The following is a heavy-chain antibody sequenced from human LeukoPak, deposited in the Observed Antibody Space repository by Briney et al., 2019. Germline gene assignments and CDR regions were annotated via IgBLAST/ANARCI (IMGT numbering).Heavy chain of an antibody. V-gene: IGHV4-59*08. CDR2: IYYSGST. Sequence: PSETLSLTCTVSGGSISSYYWSWIRQPPGKGLEWIGYIYYSGSTNSNSSLKSRVTISVDTSKNQFSLKLSSVTAADTAVYYCARRVAVNPRYYFDYWGQGTLVTVSS. D-gene: IGHD4-17*01. CDR3: ARRVAVNPRYYFDY. J-gene: IGHJ4*02. CDR1: GGSISSYY.